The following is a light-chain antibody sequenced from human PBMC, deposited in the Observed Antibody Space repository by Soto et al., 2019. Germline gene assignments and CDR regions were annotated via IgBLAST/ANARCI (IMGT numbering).Light chain of an antibody. CDR2: EGS. J-gene: IGLJ3*02. CDR3: CSYAGSRV. Sequence: QSALTQPASVSGSPGQSITISCIGTSSDFGSYNLVSWYQQHPGKAPKLMIYEGSKRPSGVSNRFSGSKSGNTASLTISGLKAEDEADYYCCSYAGSRVFGGGTKLTVL. CDR1: SSDFGSYNL. V-gene: IGLV2-23*01.